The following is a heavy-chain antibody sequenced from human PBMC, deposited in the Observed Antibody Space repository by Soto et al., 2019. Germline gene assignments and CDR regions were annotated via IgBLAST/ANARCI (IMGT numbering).Heavy chain of an antibody. CDR2: INHSGST. D-gene: IGHD3-10*01. J-gene: IGHJ4*02. Sequence: QVQLQQWGAGLLKPSETLSLTCAVYGGSFSGYYWSWIRQPPGKGLEWIGEINHSGSTNYNPSLKSRVTISVDTSKNQFSLKLSSVTAADTAVYYCARVSANEGPGVNWGQGTLVTVSS. V-gene: IGHV4-34*01. CDR1: GGSFSGYY. CDR3: ARVSANEGPGVN.